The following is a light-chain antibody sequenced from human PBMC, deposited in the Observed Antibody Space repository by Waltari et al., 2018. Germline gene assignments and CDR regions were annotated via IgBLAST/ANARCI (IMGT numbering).Light chain of an antibody. Sequence: QSALTQPPSVSWSPGQSVTISCTGTSSDVGYYNRVSWYQQPPGAAPKLMIYEVTTRPSGVPDRFSGSKSGNTASLTISVLQAEDEANYYCCSYTGSNTLVFGGGTKLTVL. J-gene: IGLJ2*01. CDR1: SSDVGYYNR. V-gene: IGLV2-18*02. CDR2: EVT. CDR3: CSYTGSNTLV.